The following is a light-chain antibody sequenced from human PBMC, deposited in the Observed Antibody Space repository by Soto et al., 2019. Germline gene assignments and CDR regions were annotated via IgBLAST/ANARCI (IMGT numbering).Light chain of an antibody. CDR3: QHMRT. V-gene: IGKV1-5*01. J-gene: IGKJ2*01. Sequence: DIQMTQSPSTLSASVGDRVTITCRASQNIYNWIAWYQQKPGKAPKFLIYDASTLESGVPSRFSGSGYGTEFTXTXXXXXXXDSGSYYCQHMRTFXQGTXXE. CDR1: QNIYNW. CDR2: DAS.